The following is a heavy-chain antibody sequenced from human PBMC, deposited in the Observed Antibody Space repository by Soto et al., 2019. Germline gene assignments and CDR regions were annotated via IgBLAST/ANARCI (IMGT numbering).Heavy chain of an antibody. V-gene: IGHV1-69*01. CDR3: ARDLVEMATILGY. CDR2: IIPIFGTA. J-gene: IGHJ4*02. CDR1: GGTFSSYA. Sequence: QVQLVQSGAEVKKPGSSVKVSCKASGGTFSSYAISWVRQAPGQGLEWMGVIIPIFGTANYAQKFQGRVTITADESTSTDYMELSSLRSEDTAVYYCARDLVEMATILGYWGQGTLVTVSS. D-gene: IGHD5-12*01.